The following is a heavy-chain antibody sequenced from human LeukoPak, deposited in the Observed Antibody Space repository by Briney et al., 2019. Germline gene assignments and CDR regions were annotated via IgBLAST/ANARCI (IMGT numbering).Heavy chain of an antibody. CDR1: GGSISSYY. Sequence: SETLSLTCTVSGGSISSYYWSWIRQPPGKGLEWIGRIKTSGSTNYNPSLKSRVTMSVDTSKNQFSLRLTSVTAADTAVYYCARGGDTSGYYYVVNYWGQGTLVTVAS. CDR3: ARGGDTSGYYYVVNY. CDR2: IKTSGST. D-gene: IGHD3-22*01. J-gene: IGHJ4*02. V-gene: IGHV4-4*07.